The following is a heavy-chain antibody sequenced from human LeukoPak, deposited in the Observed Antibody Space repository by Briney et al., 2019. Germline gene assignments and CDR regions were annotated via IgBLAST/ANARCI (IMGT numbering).Heavy chain of an antibody. CDR2: IIPIFGTA. CDR1: GGTFSSYA. J-gene: IGHJ6*04. D-gene: IGHD3-9*01. V-gene: IGHV1-69*13. CDR3: ARNKEDILTGYQGYYYYGRDV. Sequence: SVKVSCKASGGTFSSYAISWVRQAPGQGLEWKGGIIPIFGTANYAQKFQGRVTITADESTSTAYMELSSLRSEDTAVYYCARNKEDILTGYQGYYYYGRDVWGKGTTVTVSS.